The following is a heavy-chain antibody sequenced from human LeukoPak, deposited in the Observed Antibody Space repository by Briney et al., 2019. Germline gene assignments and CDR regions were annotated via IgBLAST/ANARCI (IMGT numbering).Heavy chain of an antibody. V-gene: IGHV3-7*01. CDR3: ATSSNAPGNH. CDR1: GFTFNGYW. J-gene: IGHJ5*02. Sequence: GGSLRLSCAASGFTFNGYWMSWVRQAPGKGLEWVANIKEDGSAQYYVGSVKGRFTISRDNAKNSLNLQMNSLRAEDMAVYYCATSSNAPGNHWGQGTLVTVSS. CDR2: IKEDGSAQ. D-gene: IGHD2-2*01.